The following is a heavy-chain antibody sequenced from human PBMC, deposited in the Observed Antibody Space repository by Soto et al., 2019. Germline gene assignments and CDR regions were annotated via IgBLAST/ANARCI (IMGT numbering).Heavy chain of an antibody. J-gene: IGHJ4*02. D-gene: IGHD6-25*01. CDR1: GFTFSSYW. CDR3: ARASPIQIAAGSDY. V-gene: IGHV3-7*01. Sequence: GGSLRVSCAASGFTFSSYWMSWVRQAPGKGLEWVANIKQDGSEKYYVDSVKGRFTISRDNAKNSLYLQMNSLRAEDTAVYYCARASPIQIAAGSDYWGQGTLVTVSS. CDR2: IKQDGSEK.